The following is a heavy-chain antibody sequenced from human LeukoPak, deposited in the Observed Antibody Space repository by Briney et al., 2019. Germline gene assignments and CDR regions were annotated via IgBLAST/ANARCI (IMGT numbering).Heavy chain of an antibody. CDR1: GGSISSYY. J-gene: IGHJ4*02. CDR2: IYYSGST. CDR3: ARDSHGPFDY. V-gene: IGHV4-59*01. Sequence: SETLSLTXTVSGGSISSYYWSWIRQPPGKGLEWIGYIYYSGSTNYNPSLKSRVTISVDTSKNQFSLKLSSVTAADTAVYYCARDSHGPFDYWGQGTLVTVSS.